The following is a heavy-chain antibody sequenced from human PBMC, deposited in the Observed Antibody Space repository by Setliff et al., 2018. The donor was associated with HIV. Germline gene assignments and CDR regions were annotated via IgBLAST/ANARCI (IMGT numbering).Heavy chain of an antibody. J-gene: IGHJ4*02. D-gene: IGHD5-18*01. CDR3: ARTLRAAAMGYFDY. V-gene: IGHV4-59*08. CDR1: GGSISSHY. CDR2: IYHSGST. Sequence: SETLSLTCTVSGGSISSHYWSWIRQPPGKGLEWIGSIYHSGSTYNNPSLKSRVTISVDTSKNQFSLKLTSVTAADTAVYYCARTLRAAAMGYFDYWGQGTLVTVSS.